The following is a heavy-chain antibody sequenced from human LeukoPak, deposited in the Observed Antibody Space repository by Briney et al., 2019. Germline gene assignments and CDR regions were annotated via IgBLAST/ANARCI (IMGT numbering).Heavy chain of an antibody. Sequence: GGSLRLSCAASGFTLSSYEMNWVRLAPGKGLEWISYISRTGNSIYYADSVKGRFTISRDNAKNTLYLQMNSLRAEDTAVYYCVREVSGDPWHNWFVPWGQGTMVTVSS. CDR2: ISRTGNSI. CDR3: VREVSGDPWHNWFVP. V-gene: IGHV3-48*03. J-gene: IGHJ5*02. CDR1: GFTLSSYE. D-gene: IGHD4-17*01.